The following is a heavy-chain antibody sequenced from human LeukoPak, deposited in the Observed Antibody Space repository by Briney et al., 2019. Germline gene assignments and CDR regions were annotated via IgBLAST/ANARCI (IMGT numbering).Heavy chain of an antibody. J-gene: IGHJ4*02. CDR1: GYTFTGYY. CDR2: ISAYNGNT. CDR3: ARGMDYYDSSGYDY. D-gene: IGHD3-22*01. V-gene: IGHV1-18*04. Sequence: ASVKVSCKASGYTFTGYYMHWVRQAPGQGLEWMGWISAYNGNTNYAQKLQGRVTMTTDTSTSTAYMELRSLRSDDTAVYYCARGMDYYDSSGYDYWGQGTLVTVSS.